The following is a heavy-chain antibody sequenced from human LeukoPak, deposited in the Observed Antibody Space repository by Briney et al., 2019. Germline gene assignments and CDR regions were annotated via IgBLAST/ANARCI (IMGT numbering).Heavy chain of an antibody. V-gene: IGHV3-48*04. J-gene: IGHJ4*02. CDR3: ARELSGTTSYYFDY. CDR2: ISTSGNTR. CDR1: GFSFTGTT. D-gene: IGHD1-7*01. Sequence: PGESLRLSCAASGFSFTGTTMNWVRQAPGKGLEWVSYISTSGNTRYYADSVKGRFTISRDNAKNSLYLQMNSLRVEDTAVYYCARELSGTTSYYFDYWGQGTLVTVSS.